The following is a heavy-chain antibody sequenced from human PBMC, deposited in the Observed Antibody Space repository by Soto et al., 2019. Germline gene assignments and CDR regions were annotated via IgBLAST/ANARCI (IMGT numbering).Heavy chain of an antibody. CDR3: ARSRGYYDSSGYSYY. V-gene: IGHV4-4*02. CDR2: IYHGGST. Sequence: LSLTCAVSGGSISSSNWWSWVRQPPGKGLEWIGEIYHGGSTNYNPSLKSRVTISVDKSKNQFSLKLSSVTAADTAVYYCARSRGYYDSSGYSYYWGQGTLVTVSS. J-gene: IGHJ4*02. D-gene: IGHD3-22*01. CDR1: GGSISSSNW.